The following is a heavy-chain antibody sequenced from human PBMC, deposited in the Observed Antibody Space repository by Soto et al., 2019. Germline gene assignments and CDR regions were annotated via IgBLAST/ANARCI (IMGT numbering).Heavy chain of an antibody. V-gene: IGHV4-59*01. CDR3: ARSREWELLPSYYYYGMDV. CDR1: GGSISSYY. CDR2: IYYSGST. J-gene: IGHJ6*02. D-gene: IGHD1-26*01. Sequence: QVRLQESGPGLVKPSETLSLTCTVSGGSISSYYWSWIRQPPGNGLEWIGYIYYSGSTNYNPSLKSRVTISVDTSKNQFSLKLSSVTAADTAVYYCARSREWELLPSYYYYGMDVWGQGTTVTVSS.